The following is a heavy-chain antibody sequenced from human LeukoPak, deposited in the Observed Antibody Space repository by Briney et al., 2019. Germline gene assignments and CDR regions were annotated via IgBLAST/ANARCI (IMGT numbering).Heavy chain of an antibody. Sequence: GESLKISRKGSGYSFTSYWIGWVRQMPGKGLEWMGIIYPGDSDTRYSPSFQGQVTISADKSISTAYLQWSSLKASDTAMYYCARHVILTGSPLDYWGQGTLVTVSS. D-gene: IGHD3-9*01. V-gene: IGHV5-51*01. CDR2: IYPGDSDT. CDR1: GYSFTSYW. J-gene: IGHJ4*02. CDR3: ARHVILTGSPLDY.